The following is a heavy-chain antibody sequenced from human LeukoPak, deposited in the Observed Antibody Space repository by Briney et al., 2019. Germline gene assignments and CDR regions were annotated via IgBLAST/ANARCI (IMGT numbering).Heavy chain of an antibody. CDR3: ARDVGSHFDY. V-gene: IGHV3-30*04. Sequence: TGGSLRLSCAASGFTFSSYAMHWVRQAPGKGLEWVAVISYDGSNKYYADSVKGRFTISRDNSKNTLYLQMNSLRAEDTAVYYCARDVGSHFDYWGQGTLVTVSS. D-gene: IGHD3-10*01. CDR1: GFTFSSYA. J-gene: IGHJ4*02. CDR2: ISYDGSNK.